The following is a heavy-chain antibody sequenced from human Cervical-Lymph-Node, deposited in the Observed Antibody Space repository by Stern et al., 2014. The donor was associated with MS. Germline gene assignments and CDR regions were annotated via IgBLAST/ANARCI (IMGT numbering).Heavy chain of an antibody. CDR1: GYTFINYG. J-gene: IGHJ4*02. Sequence: QVQLVQSGGEVKKPGASVKVSCKTSGYTFINYGITWVRQAPGQGTGWMGWVSGHNGITNDARKFQDRVTITRDTSTSTAYMELRSLTPDDTAVYYCARDRANYGAFDYWGQGSLVTVSA. V-gene: IGHV1-18*01. CDR2: VSGHNGIT. D-gene: IGHD4/OR15-4a*01. CDR3: ARDRANYGAFDY.